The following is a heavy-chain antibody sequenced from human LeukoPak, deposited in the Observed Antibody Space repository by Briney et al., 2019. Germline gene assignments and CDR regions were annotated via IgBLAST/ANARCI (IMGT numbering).Heavy chain of an antibody. CDR2: SSSSGSTM. D-gene: IGHD1-1*01. V-gene: IGHV3-48*03. CDR1: GFTFSSYE. Sequence: PGGSLRLSCAASGFTFSSYEMNWVRQAPGKGLEWVSYSSSSGSTMYYADSVKGRFTISRDNAKNSLYLQMNSLRAEDTAVYYCAKGSNNYPDNFDYWGQGTLVTVSS. J-gene: IGHJ4*02. CDR3: AKGSNNYPDNFDY.